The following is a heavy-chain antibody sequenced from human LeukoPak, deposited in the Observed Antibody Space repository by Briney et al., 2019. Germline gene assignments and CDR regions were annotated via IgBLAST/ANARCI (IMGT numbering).Heavy chain of an antibody. CDR3: AVGATLDY. CDR1: GGSISSYY. V-gene: IGHV4-59*01. Sequence: SETLSLTCTVSGGSISSYYWSWIRQPPGKGLEWIGYIYYSGSTNYNPSLKSRVTISVDTSKNQFSLKLSSVTAADTAVYYCAVGATLDYWGQGTLVTVSS. J-gene: IGHJ4*02. D-gene: IGHD1-26*01. CDR2: IYYSGST.